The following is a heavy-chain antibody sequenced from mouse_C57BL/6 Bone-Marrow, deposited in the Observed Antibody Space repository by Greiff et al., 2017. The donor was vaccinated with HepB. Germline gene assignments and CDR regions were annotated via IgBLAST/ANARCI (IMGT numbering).Heavy chain of an antibody. V-gene: IGHV1-81*01. CDR1: GYTFTSYG. CDR3: AYYGSSYWYFDV. D-gene: IGHD1-1*01. Sequence: QVQLKQSGAELARPGASVKLSCKASGYTFTSYGISWVKQRTGQGLEWIGEIYPRSGNTYYNEKFKGKATLTADKPSSTAYMQLSSLTSEDSAVYYCAYYGSSYWYFDVWGTGTTVTVSS. CDR2: IYPRSGNT. J-gene: IGHJ1*03.